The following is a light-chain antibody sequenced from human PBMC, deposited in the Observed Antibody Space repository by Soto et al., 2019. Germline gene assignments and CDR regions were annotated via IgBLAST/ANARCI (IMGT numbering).Light chain of an antibody. V-gene: IGKV1-5*03. J-gene: IGKJ1*01. CDR2: KAS. CDR1: QSISSW. CDR3: QQYTSYSET. Sequence: DIKMTQSPSTLSASVGDRVTITCRASQSISSWLAWYQQKPGKAPKLLIYKASSLESGVPSRFSGSGSGTEFTLTISSLQPDDVATYYCQQYTSYSETFGQGTKVEIK.